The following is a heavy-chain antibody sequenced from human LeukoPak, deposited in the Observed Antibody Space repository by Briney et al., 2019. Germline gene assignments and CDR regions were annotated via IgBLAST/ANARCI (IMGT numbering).Heavy chain of an antibody. CDR2: IGGSGFST. CDR3: AKPAAGSGGSCYRAYYFDY. CDR1: GFIFRSYA. D-gene: IGHD2-15*01. Sequence: PGGSLRLSCATSGFIFRSYAMTWVRQAPGKGLEWVSTIGGSGFSTYYADSVKGRFTISRDNSKNTLYLQMSSLRAEDAAVYYCAKPAAGSGGSCYRAYYFDYWGQGTLVTVSS. J-gene: IGHJ4*02. V-gene: IGHV3-23*01.